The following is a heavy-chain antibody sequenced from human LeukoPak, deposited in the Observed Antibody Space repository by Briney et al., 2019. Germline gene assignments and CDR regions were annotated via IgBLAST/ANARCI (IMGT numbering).Heavy chain of an antibody. Sequence: PGGSLRLSCAASGFTFSSYWMSWVRQAPGKGLEWVANIKQDGSEKYYVDSVKGRFTISRDNAKNSLYLQMNSLRAEDTAVYYCAREGWYVDTAMVTGYYYYYMDVWGKGTTVTISS. J-gene: IGHJ6*03. CDR3: AREGWYVDTAMVTGYYYYYMDV. CDR2: IKQDGSEK. V-gene: IGHV3-7*01. D-gene: IGHD5-18*01. CDR1: GFTFSSYW.